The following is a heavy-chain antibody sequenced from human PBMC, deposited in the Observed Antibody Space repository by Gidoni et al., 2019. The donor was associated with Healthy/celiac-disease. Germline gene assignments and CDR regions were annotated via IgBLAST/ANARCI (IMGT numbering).Heavy chain of an antibody. CDR2: IYTSGST. CDR3: ARAVVTGWFDP. Sequence: QVQLQASGPGLVKPSQTLSLTCTVSGGSISSGSYYWSWIRQPAGKGLEWIGRIYTSGSTNYNPSLKSRVTISVDTSKNQFSLKLSSVTAADTAVYYCARAVVTGWFDPWGQGTLVTVSS. CDR1: GGSISSGSYY. D-gene: IGHD2-15*01. V-gene: IGHV4-61*02. J-gene: IGHJ5*02.